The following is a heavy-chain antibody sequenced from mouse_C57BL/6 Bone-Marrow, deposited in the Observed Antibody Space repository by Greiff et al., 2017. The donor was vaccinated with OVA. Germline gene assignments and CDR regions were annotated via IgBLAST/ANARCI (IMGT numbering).Heavy chain of an antibody. CDR2: INYDGSST. Sequence: EVQVVESEGGLVQPGSSMKLSCTASGFTFSDYYMAWVRQVPEKGLEWVANINYDGSSTYYLDSLKSRFIISRDNAKNILYLQMSSLKSEDTATYYCARDQGYLDYWGQGTTLTVSS. CDR1: GFTFSDYY. CDR3: ARDQGYLDY. J-gene: IGHJ2*01. D-gene: IGHD3-2*02. V-gene: IGHV5-16*01.